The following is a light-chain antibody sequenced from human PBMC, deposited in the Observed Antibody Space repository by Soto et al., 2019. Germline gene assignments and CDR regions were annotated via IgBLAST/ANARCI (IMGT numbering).Light chain of an antibody. V-gene: IGKV1-12*01. J-gene: IGKJ1*01. CDR1: QGVSDW. CDR3: QQANSYPWT. Sequence: DIPMTQSPSSVSASVGDSVTITCRASQGVSDWVAWYQQKPGEAPKLLIYGSSSLLSGVPSRFSGTRSGTDFTLTISSLQPEDFATYYCQQANSYPWTFGQGTKVDIK. CDR2: GSS.